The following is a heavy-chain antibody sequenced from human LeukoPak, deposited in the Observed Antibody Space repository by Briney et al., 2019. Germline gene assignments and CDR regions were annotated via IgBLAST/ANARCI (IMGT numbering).Heavy chain of an antibody. Sequence: SQTLSLTCTVSGGPISSGSYYWSWIRQPPGKGLEWIGYIYYSGSTNYNPSLKSRVTISVDTSKNQFSLKLSSVTAADTAVYYCARGWNYDPIDYWGQGTLVTVSS. CDR1: GGPISSGSYY. J-gene: IGHJ4*02. D-gene: IGHD1-7*01. V-gene: IGHV4-61*01. CDR2: IYYSGST. CDR3: ARGWNYDPIDY.